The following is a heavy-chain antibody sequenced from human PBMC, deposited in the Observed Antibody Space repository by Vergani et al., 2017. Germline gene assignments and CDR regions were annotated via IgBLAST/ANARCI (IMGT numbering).Heavy chain of an antibody. V-gene: IGHV1-69*12. CDR3: ARAKEMEILRFLEWSVRNYYYYYMDV. CDR2: IIPIFGTA. CDR1: GGTFSSYA. D-gene: IGHD3-3*01. Sequence: QVQLVQSGAEVKKPGSSVKVSCKASGGTFSSYAISWVRQAPGQGLEWMGGIIPIFGTANYAQKFQGRVTITADESTSTAYMELSSLRSEDTAVYYCARAKEMEILRFLEWSVRNYYYYYMDVWGKGTTVTVSS. J-gene: IGHJ6*03.